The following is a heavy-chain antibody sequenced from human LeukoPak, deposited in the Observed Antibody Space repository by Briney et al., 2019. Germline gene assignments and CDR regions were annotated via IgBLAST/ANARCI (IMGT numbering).Heavy chain of an antibody. CDR2: IYTSGST. CDR1: GGSISSYY. J-gene: IGHJ4*02. CDR3: ARVRWLAPKTYYFDY. D-gene: IGHD6-19*01. Sequence: SETLSLTCTVSGGSISSYYWSWIRQPAGKGLEWIGRIYTSGSTYYNPSLKSRVTMSVDTSKNQFSLKLSSVTAADTAVYYCARVRWLAPKTYYFDYWGQGTLVTVSS. V-gene: IGHV4-4*07.